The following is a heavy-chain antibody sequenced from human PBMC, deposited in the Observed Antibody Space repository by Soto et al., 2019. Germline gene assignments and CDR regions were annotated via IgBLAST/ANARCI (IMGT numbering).Heavy chain of an antibody. CDR1: GGSISSSSYY. V-gene: IGHV4-39*01. CDR2: IYYSGST. D-gene: IGHD3-10*01. J-gene: IGHJ5*02. Sequence: PSVTLSLTCTVSGGSISSSSYYWGWIRQPPGKGLEWIGSIYYSGSTYYNPSLKSRVTISVDTSKNQFSLKLSSVTAADTAVYYCARHLYKPQRWLQRELNWFDPWGQGTLVTVSS. CDR3: ARHLYKPQRWLQRELNWFDP.